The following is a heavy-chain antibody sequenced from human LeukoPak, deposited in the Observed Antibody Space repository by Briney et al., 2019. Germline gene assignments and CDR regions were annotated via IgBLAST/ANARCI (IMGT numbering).Heavy chain of an antibody. D-gene: IGHD4-11*01. CDR1: GGSISSGDYY. CDR3: ARCNHDYSNYGPSGYYYGMDV. V-gene: IGHV4-30-4*01. Sequence: SQTLSLTCTVSGGSISSGDYYWSWIRQPPGTGLEWIGYIYYSGSTYYNPSLKSRVTISVDTSKNQFSLKLSSVTVADTAVYYCARCNHDYSNYGPSGYYYGMDVWGQGTTVTVSS. CDR2: IYYSGST. J-gene: IGHJ6*02.